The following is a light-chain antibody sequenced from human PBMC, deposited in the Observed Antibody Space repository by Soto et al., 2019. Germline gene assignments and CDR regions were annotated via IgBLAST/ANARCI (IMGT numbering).Light chain of an antibody. CDR2: GAS. V-gene: IGKV3-15*01. Sequence: EIVMTQSPATRSVSPVERATLSCRASQSVSSNLAWYQQKPGQAPRLLIYGASTRATGIPARFTGSGSGTEFTLTISSLQSEDFAVYYCQQYNNWPLTFGGGTKVDIK. CDR1: QSVSSN. CDR3: QQYNNWPLT. J-gene: IGKJ4*01.